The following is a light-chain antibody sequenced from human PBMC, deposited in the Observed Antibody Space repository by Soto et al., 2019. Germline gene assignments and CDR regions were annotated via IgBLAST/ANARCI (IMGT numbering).Light chain of an antibody. CDR2: YDD. CDR1: SSNIGNNA. Sequence: QSVLTQPPSVSEAPGQRVTISCSGSSSNIGNNAVNWYQQFPGKAPKLLIYYDDMLPSGVSDRFSGSKSGTSASLAISGLQSEDEADYYCAAWDDSLNGRVFGGGTQLTVL. CDR3: AAWDDSLNGRV. J-gene: IGLJ3*02. V-gene: IGLV1-36*01.